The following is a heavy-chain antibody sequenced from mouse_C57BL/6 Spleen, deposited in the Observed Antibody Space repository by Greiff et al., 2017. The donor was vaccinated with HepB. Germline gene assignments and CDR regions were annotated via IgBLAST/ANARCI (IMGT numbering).Heavy chain of an antibody. CDR1: GYAFSSSW. D-gene: IGHD1-1*01. Sequence: QVQLQQSGPELVKPGASVKISCKASGYAFSSSWMNWVKQRPGKGLEWIGRIYPGDGDTNYNGKFKGKATLTADKSSSTAYMQRSSLTSEDSAVYFCARRGFTTVVAFDYWGQGTTLTVSS. J-gene: IGHJ2*01. CDR2: IYPGDGDT. CDR3: ARRGFTTVVAFDY. V-gene: IGHV1-82*01.